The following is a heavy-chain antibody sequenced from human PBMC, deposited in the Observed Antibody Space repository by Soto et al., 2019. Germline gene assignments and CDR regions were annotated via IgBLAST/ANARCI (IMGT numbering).Heavy chain of an antibody. CDR3: ARHDGGDYPLDY. Sequence: QLQLQESGPGLVKPSETLSLTCTVSGGSISSSSYYWGWIRQPPGKGLEWIGSIYYSGSTYYNPSLRSRVTISVDTSKTQFSLKLSSVTAADTAVYYCARHDGGDYPLDYWGQGTLVTVSS. J-gene: IGHJ4*02. CDR2: IYYSGST. D-gene: IGHD4-17*01. V-gene: IGHV4-39*01. CDR1: GGSISSSSYY.